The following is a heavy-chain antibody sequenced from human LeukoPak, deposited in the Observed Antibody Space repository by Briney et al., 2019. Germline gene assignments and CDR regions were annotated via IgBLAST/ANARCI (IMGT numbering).Heavy chain of an antibody. D-gene: IGHD6-6*01. CDR1: GGSISSYY. J-gene: IGHJ4*02. CDR2: IYYSGST. V-gene: IGHV4-59*01. CDR3: ARGSSVLNYFDS. Sequence: SETLSLTCTGCGGSISSYYWSWIRQPPGKGLEWIGYIYYSGSTNYSPSLKSRLTISVDTSKNQFSLQLSSVTAADTAVYYCARGSSVLNYFDSWGQGTLVTVSS.